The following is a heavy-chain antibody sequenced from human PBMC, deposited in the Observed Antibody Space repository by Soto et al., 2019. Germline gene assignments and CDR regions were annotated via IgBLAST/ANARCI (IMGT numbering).Heavy chain of an antibody. CDR3: ARDDGSGGSWHHLGPWRYQFDY. Sequence: GGSLRLSCAASGFTFSSYSMNWVRQAPGKGLEWVSSISSSSSYIYYADSVKGRFTISRDNAKNSLYLQMNSLGAEDTAVYYCARDDGSGGSWHHLGPWRYQFDYWGQGTLVTVSS. J-gene: IGHJ4*02. CDR1: GFTFSSYS. CDR2: ISSSSSYI. D-gene: IGHD2-15*01. V-gene: IGHV3-21*01.